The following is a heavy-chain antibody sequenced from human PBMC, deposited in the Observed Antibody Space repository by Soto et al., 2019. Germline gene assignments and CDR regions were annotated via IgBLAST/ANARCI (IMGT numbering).Heavy chain of an antibody. J-gene: IGHJ4*02. CDR3: ARDSVAARPHFDY. Sequence: SETLSLTCTVSGGSISSGDYYWSWIRQPPGKGLEWIGYIYYSGSTYYNPSLKSRVTISVDTSKNQFSLKLSSVTAADTAVYYCARDSVAARPHFDYWGQGTLVTVS. CDR1: GGSISSGDYY. V-gene: IGHV4-30-4*01. D-gene: IGHD6-6*01. CDR2: IYYSGST.